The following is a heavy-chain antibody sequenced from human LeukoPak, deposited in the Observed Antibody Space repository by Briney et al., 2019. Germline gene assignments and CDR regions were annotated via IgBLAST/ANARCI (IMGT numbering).Heavy chain of an antibody. CDR3: VRLTLKPGSKGGRLVLYYFDY. CDR2: IYYSGST. Sequence: PSETLSLTCTVSGGSISSYYWSWIRQPPGKGLEWIGYIYYSGSTNYNPSLKSRVTISVDTSKNQFSLKLSSVTAADTAVYYCVRLTLKPGSKGGRLVLYYFDYWGQGTLVTVSS. J-gene: IGHJ4*02. CDR1: GGSISSYY. D-gene: IGHD6-19*01. V-gene: IGHV4-59*01.